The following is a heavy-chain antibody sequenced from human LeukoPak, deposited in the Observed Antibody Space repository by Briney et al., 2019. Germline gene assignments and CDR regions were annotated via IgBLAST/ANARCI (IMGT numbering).Heavy chain of an antibody. CDR3: ARDQDYYDSSGYYSRPFDY. CDR1: GGTFSSYA. Sequence: VASVKVSCKASGGTFSSYAISWVRQAPGQGLEWMGGIIPIFGTANYAQKFQGRVTITADESTSTAYMELSSLRSEDTAVYYCARDQDYYDSSGYYSRPFDYWGQGTLVTVSS. V-gene: IGHV1-69*13. J-gene: IGHJ4*02. D-gene: IGHD3-22*01. CDR2: IIPIFGTA.